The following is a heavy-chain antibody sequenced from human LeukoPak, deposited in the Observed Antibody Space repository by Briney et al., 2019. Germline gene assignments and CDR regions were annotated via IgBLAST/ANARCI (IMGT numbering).Heavy chain of an antibody. J-gene: IGHJ5*02. D-gene: IGHD2-15*01. CDR3: ARDLGYCSGGSCYRKFDP. V-gene: IGHV1-2*02. Sequence: GASVKVSCKASGYTFTGYYMHWVRQAPGQGLEWMGWISPNSGGTNYAQKFQGRVTMTRDTSISTAYMELSRLRSDDTAVYYCARDLGYCSGGSCYRKFDPWGQGTLVTVSS. CDR2: ISPNSGGT. CDR1: GYTFTGYY.